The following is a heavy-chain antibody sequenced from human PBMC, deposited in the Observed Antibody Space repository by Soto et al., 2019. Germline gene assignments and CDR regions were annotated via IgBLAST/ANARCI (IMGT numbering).Heavy chain of an antibody. Sequence: SETLSLTCAVSGGSISGSNWWSWVRQPPGKGLEWIGEIYHSGSTNYNPSLKSRVTISVDKSKNQFSLKLSSVTAADTAVYYCAQSFYYDSSGRDYWGQGTLVTVSS. CDR2: IYHSGST. CDR1: GGSISGSNW. J-gene: IGHJ4*02. V-gene: IGHV4-4*02. CDR3: AQSFYYDSSGRDY. D-gene: IGHD3-22*01.